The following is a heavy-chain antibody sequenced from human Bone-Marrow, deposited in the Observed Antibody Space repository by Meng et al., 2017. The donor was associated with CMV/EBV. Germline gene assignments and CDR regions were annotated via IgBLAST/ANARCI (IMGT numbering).Heavy chain of an antibody. V-gene: IGHV1-2*02. D-gene: IGHD6-19*01. CDR3: ARDASGYSSGWYRWFDP. J-gene: IGHJ5*02. CDR1: YTCTGYY. Sequence: YTCTGYYMHWVRQAPGQGLEWMGWINPNSGGTNYAQKFQGRVTMTRDTSISTAYMELSRLRSDDTAVYYCARDASGYSSGWYRWFDPWGQGTLVTVSS. CDR2: INPNSGGT.